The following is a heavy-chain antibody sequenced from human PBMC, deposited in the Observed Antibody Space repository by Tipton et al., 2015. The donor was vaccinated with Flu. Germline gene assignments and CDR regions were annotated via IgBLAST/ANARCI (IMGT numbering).Heavy chain of an antibody. Sequence: TLSLTCSVSGASISSGGYSWSWIRQPPGKGLEWVGYIYHSGTTYYNPSLKSRVIISGDTSKNQVSLKLSSVTAADTAVYYCAAHCSGGSCSHAFDIWGQGTMVTVSS. D-gene: IGHD2-15*01. J-gene: IGHJ3*02. CDR3: AAHCSGGSCSHAFDI. CDR1: GASISSGGYS. V-gene: IGHV4-30-2*01. CDR2: IYHSGTT.